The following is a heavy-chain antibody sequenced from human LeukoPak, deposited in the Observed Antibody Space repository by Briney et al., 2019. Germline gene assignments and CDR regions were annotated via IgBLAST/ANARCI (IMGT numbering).Heavy chain of an antibody. V-gene: IGHV3-30*04. Sequence: GGSLRLSCAASGFTFSSYAIHWVRQTPGKGLEWVAVISYDGSGSYFADSVKGRFTISRDNSKSTLSLQMNRLRIEDTAIYYCARDQLAYSGYDALFDYWGPGTLVTVSS. D-gene: IGHD5-12*01. J-gene: IGHJ4*02. CDR2: ISYDGSGS. CDR1: GFTFSSYA. CDR3: ARDQLAYSGYDALFDY.